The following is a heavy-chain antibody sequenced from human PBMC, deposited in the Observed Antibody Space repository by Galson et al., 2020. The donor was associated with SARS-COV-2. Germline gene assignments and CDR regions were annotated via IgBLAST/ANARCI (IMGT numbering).Heavy chain of an antibody. J-gene: IGHJ1*01. CDR3: AKVGSGWYKAEYVQH. D-gene: IGHD6-19*01. Sequence: GGSLRLSCAASGFTFDDYAMHWVRQAPGKGLEWVSGISWNSGSIGYADSVKGRFTISRDNAKNSLYLQMNSLRAEDTALYYCAKVGSGWYKAEYVQHWGQGTLVTVSS. CDR1: GFTFDDYA. CDR2: ISWNSGSI. V-gene: IGHV3-9*01.